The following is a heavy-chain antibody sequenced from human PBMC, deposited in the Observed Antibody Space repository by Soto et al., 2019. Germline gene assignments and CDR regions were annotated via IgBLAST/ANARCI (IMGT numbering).Heavy chain of an antibody. CDR1: GGSFSGYY. CDR2: INHSGST. V-gene: IGHV4-34*01. D-gene: IGHD4-17*01. J-gene: IGHJ4*02. CDR3: ASERHDYGDYEQTDY. Sequence: LSLTCAVYGGSFSGYYWSWIRQPPGKGLEWIGEINHSGSTNYNPSLKSRVTISVDTSKNQFSLKLSSVTAADTAVYYCASERHDYGDYEQTDYWGQGTLVTVSS.